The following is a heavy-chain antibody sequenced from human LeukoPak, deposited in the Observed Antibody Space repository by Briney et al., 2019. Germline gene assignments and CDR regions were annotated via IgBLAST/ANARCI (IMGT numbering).Heavy chain of an antibody. CDR3: ARARSDNYYSGVNY. Sequence: PGGSLRLSCAASGFTFSSHAMNWVRQAPGKGLEWVSGIYGNAGRTFYADSVKGRFTMSRDNSKNTLYLQMDSLRAEDTAMHYCARARSDNYYSGVNYWGQGTLVTVSS. CDR2: IYGNAGRT. CDR1: GFTFSSHA. V-gene: IGHV3-23*01. J-gene: IGHJ4*02. D-gene: IGHD3-22*01.